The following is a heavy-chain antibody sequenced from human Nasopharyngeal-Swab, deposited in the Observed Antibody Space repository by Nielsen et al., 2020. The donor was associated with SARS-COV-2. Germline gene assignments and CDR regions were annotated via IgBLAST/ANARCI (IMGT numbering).Heavy chain of an antibody. J-gene: IGHJ6*03. CDR2: INQSGST. CDR3: ASGLSGIVPATLLGLGPYYYYYYMDV. D-gene: IGHD2-2*01. V-gene: IGHV4-34*01. Sequence: WIRQPPGKGPEWLAEINQSGSTNYNPSLKSRVTLSVDTSMNQVSLEVSSVAAADTAVYYCASGLSGIVPATLLGLGPYYYYYYMDVWGKGTTVTVSS.